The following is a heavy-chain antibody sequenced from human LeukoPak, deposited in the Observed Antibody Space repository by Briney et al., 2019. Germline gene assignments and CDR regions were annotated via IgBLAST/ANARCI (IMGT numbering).Heavy chain of an antibody. CDR2: INHSGST. Sequence: SETLSLTCAVYGGSFSGYYWSWIRQPPGKGLEWIGEINHSGSTNYNPSLKSRVTISVDTSKNQFSLKLSSVTAADTAVYYRARVRAYYDSSGYYPSRRPYFDYWGQGTLVTVSS. D-gene: IGHD3-22*01. CDR1: GGSFSGYY. J-gene: IGHJ4*02. V-gene: IGHV4-34*01. CDR3: ARVRAYYDSSGYYPSRRPYFDY.